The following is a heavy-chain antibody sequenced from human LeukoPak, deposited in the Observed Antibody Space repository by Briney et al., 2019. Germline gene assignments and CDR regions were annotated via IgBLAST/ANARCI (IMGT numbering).Heavy chain of an antibody. CDR1: GYTFTSYG. J-gene: IGHJ4*02. D-gene: IGHD2-2*02. CDR3: ARDGAVPAAIGEFDY. CDR2: ISAYNGNT. V-gene: IGHV1-18*01. Sequence: ASVKVSCKASGYTFTSYGISWVRQAPGQGLEWTGWISAYNGNTNYAQKLQGRVTMTTDTSTSTAYMELRSLRSDDTAVYYCARDGAVPAAIGEFDYWGQGTLVTVSS.